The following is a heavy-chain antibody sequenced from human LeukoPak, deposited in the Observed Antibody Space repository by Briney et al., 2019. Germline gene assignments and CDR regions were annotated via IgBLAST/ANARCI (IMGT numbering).Heavy chain of an antibody. V-gene: IGHV3-21*01. CDR1: GFTFSSYS. CDR2: ISSSSSYI. D-gene: IGHD4-17*01. J-gene: IGHJ4*02. CDR3: ARDDYGDYTRFAY. Sequence: PGGSLRLSCAASGFTFSSYSMKWVRQAPGKGLEWVSSISSSSSYIYYADSVKGRFTISRDNAKNSLYLQMNSLRAEDTAVYYCARDDYGDYTRFAYWGQGTLVTVSS.